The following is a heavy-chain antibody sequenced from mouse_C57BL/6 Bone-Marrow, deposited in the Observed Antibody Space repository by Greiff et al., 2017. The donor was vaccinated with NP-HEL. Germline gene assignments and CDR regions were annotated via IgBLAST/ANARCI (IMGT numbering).Heavy chain of an antibody. CDR3: ARFGCYDYDVTPYWYFDV. CDR1: GYTFTSYW. D-gene: IGHD2-4*01. J-gene: IGHJ1*03. CDR2: IHPNSGST. Sequence: QVQLQQPGAELVKPGASVKLSCKASGYTFTSYWMHWVQQRPGQGLEWIGMIHPNSGSTNSNEKFKSKATLTVDKSSRTAYMQLSSLTSEDSAVYYCARFGCYDYDVTPYWYFDVWGKGTTVTVSS. V-gene: IGHV1-64*01.